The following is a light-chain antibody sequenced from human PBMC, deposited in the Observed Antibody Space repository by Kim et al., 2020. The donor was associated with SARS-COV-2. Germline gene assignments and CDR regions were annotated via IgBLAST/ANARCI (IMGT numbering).Light chain of an antibody. CDR3: SSYTTSNTLL. J-gene: IGLJ2*01. Sequence: QSALTQPASVSGSPGQSITISCTGTSSDVGGYNYVSWYQQHPDKAPRLMVYDVSNRPSGVSHRFSGSKSGNTAYLTISGLKAEDEADYYCSSYTTSNTLLFGGGTQLTVL. V-gene: IGLV2-14*03. CDR1: SSDVGGYNY. CDR2: DVS.